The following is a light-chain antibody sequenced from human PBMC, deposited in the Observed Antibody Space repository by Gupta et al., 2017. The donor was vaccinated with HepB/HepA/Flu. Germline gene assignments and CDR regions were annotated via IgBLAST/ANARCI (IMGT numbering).Light chain of an antibody. Sequence: QSALTQPRSAAGSPGQSVTISGTGTSSDVGSYNYVSWYQHHPGEAPKLMIYDVTKRPSGVPDRFSGSKSGNTASLTISGRQAEDEADYYCCSYAGSYTWVFGGGTKLTVL. V-gene: IGLV2-11*01. CDR1: SSDVGSYNY. CDR3: CSYAGSYTWV. CDR2: DVT. J-gene: IGLJ2*01.